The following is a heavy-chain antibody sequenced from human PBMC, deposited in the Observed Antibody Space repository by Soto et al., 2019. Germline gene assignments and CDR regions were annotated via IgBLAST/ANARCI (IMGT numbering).Heavy chain of an antibody. CDR1: GYTFTSYG. D-gene: IGHD5-18*01. Sequence: ASVKVSCKASGYTFTSYGISWVRQAPGQGLEWMGWISAYNGNTNYAQKLQGRVTMTTDTSTSTAYMELRSLRSDDTAVYYCARDPDTAMVNPVGFDYWGQGTLVTVSS. V-gene: IGHV1-18*01. J-gene: IGHJ4*02. CDR2: ISAYNGNT. CDR3: ARDPDTAMVNPVGFDY.